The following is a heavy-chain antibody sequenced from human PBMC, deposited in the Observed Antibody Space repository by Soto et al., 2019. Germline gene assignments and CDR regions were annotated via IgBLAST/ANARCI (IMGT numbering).Heavy chain of an antibody. CDR2: IIPIFGTA. Sequence: ASVKVSCKASGGTFSSYAISWVRQAPGQGLEWMGGIIPIFGTANYAQKFQGRVTITADESTSTAYMELSSLRSEDTAVYYCARKGVAPASQIDYWGQGTLVTVSS. CDR1: GGTFSSYA. CDR3: ARKGVAPASQIDY. D-gene: IGHD2-2*01. J-gene: IGHJ4*02. V-gene: IGHV1-69*13.